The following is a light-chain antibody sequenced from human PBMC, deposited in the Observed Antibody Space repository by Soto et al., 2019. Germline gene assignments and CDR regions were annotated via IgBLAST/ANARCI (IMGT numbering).Light chain of an antibody. CDR3: QQYNNWWT. V-gene: IGKV3-15*01. CDR1: QSVSTS. J-gene: IGKJ1*01. Sequence: EIVMTQSPATLSVSPGETATLSCRASQSVSTSLAWYQQKPGQAPRLLISGASTRATGVPARFSGSGSETEFTLTISSLQSEDFAVYYWQQYNNWWTFGQGTKVEIK. CDR2: GAS.